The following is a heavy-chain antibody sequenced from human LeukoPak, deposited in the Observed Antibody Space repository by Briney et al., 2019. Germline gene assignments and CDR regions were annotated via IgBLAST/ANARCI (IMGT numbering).Heavy chain of an antibody. CDR2: ISWNSGSI. CDR3: AKGGGSYPHDAFDI. Sequence: GGSLRLSCAASGFTFDDYAMHWVRQAPGKGLEWVSGISWNSGSIGYADSVKGRFTISRDNAKNSLYLQMNSLRAEDTALYYCAKGGGSYPHDAFDIWGQGTMVTASS. V-gene: IGHV3-9*01. J-gene: IGHJ3*02. D-gene: IGHD1-26*01. CDR1: GFTFDDYA.